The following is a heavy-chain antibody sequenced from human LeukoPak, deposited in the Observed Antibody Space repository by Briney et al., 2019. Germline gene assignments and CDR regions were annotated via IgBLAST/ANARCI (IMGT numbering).Heavy chain of an antibody. CDR1: GFTFSGYG. CDR3: ARTRGYSGYSQDY. D-gene: IGHD5-12*01. Sequence: GGSLRLSCEASGFTFSGYGMHWVRQAPGKGLEWVTFIRNDGSNKYYADSVKGRFTISRDNSKNTLYLQMNSLRPEDTAVYYCARTRGYSGYSQDYWGQGTLVTVSS. J-gene: IGHJ4*02. V-gene: IGHV3-30*02. CDR2: IRNDGSNK.